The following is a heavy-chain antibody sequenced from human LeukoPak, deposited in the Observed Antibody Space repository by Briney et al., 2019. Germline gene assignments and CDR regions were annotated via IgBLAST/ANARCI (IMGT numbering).Heavy chain of an antibody. Sequence: SETLSLTCTVSGGSISSYYWSWIRQPPGKGLEWIGYIYYSGSTNYNPSLKSRVTISVDTSKNQFSLKLSSVTAADTAVYYCARVGMVRGPEIWGQGTMVTVSS. J-gene: IGHJ3*02. V-gene: IGHV4-59*12. CDR2: IYYSGST. D-gene: IGHD3-10*01. CDR3: ARVGMVRGPEI. CDR1: GGSISSYY.